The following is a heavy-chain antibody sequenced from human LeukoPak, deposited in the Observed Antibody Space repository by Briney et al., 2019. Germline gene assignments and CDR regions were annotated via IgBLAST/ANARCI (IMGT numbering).Heavy chain of an antibody. Sequence: PGRSLRLSCAASGFTFSSYSMNWVRQAPGKGLEWVSSISSSSSYIYYADSVKGRFTISRDNSKNTLYLQMNSLRAEDTAVYYCARDLGNYDSSPSFYWGQGTLVTVSS. J-gene: IGHJ4*02. CDR3: ARDLGNYDSSPSFY. CDR2: ISSSSSYI. CDR1: GFTFSSYS. D-gene: IGHD3-22*01. V-gene: IGHV3-21*01.